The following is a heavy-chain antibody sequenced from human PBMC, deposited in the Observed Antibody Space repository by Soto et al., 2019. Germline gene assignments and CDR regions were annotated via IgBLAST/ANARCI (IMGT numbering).Heavy chain of an antibody. CDR1: GGTFNSYT. CDR2: VISMFDTT. D-gene: IGHD5-12*01. CDR3: XXSPYSGSWHDY. V-gene: IGHV1-69*08. J-gene: IGHJ4*02. Sequence: QVQLVQSGAEVKKPGSSVKVSCKASGGTFNSYTFNWVRQAPGQGLEWMGRVISMFDTTNFAQKFRGRVXXXXXXXXXXXXXXXXXXXXXXXXXXXXXXSPYSGSWHDYWGQGTLVTVSS.